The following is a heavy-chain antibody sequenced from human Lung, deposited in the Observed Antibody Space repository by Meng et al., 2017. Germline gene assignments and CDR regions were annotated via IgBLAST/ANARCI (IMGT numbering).Heavy chain of an antibody. D-gene: IGHD3-9*01. J-gene: IGHJ4*02. CDR1: GGSFSCYY. Sequence: QVQLQQWGAGLLQPSETLSLPCAVYGGSFSCYYWSWIRQPPGKGLEWIGEINHSGSTNYNPSLKSRVTISVDTSKNQFSLKLSSVTAADTAVYYCARGYDILTGPPLDYWGQGTLVTVSS. CDR2: INHSGST. CDR3: ARGYDILTGPPLDY. V-gene: IGHV4-34*01.